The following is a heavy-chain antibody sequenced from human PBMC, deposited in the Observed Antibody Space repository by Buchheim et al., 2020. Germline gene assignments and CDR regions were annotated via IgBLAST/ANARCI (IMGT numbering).Heavy chain of an antibody. J-gene: IGHJ6*02. V-gene: IGHV3-30*18. CDR3: AKAPGNYYYYYGMDV. CDR2: ISYDGSNK. Sequence: QVQLVESGGGVVQPGRSLRLSCAASGFTFGSYDIHWVRQAPGKGLEWVTAISYDGSNKYYADFVKGRFTISRDNSGNTLYLQMTSLRAEDTAVYYCAKAPGNYYYYYGMDVWGQGTT. CDR1: GFTFGSYD.